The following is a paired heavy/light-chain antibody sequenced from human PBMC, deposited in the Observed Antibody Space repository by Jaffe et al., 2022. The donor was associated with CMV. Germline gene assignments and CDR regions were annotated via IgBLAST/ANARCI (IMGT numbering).Heavy chain of an antibody. D-gene: IGHD3-10*01. CDR3: ARPMIRGVLNWYFGL. J-gene: IGHJ2*01. CDR1: GFTFSNYG. Sequence: QVQLVESGGGVVQPGESLRLSCEASGFTFSNYGMHWVRQAPGKGLEWVALIYYDGSNQFFIDSVKGRFTVSRDNSKNTLYLQMNSLRAEDTAVYYCARPMIRGVLNWYFGLWGRGTPVTVSS. CDR2: IYYDGSNQ. V-gene: IGHV3-33*08.
Light chain of an antibody. V-gene: IGKV3-15*01. CDR1: QNVNIN. CDR2: GAS. CDR3: QQYDNWPPLT. Sequence: EVVMTQSPATLSVSPGERATLSCRASQNVNINLAWYQQKPGQIPRLLIYGASTRATGVPDRFSGSGSGTVFTLTISSLQSEDFAVYYCQQYDNWPPLTFGGGTKVEIK. J-gene: IGKJ4*01.